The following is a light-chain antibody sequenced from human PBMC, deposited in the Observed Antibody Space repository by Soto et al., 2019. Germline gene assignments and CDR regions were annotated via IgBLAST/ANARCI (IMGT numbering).Light chain of an antibody. CDR3: QHLNNYPPFT. Sequence: EIVMTQSPATLSVSPGERATLSCRASQRLVGNLAWFQQKEGKAPKLLISGTFTLQSGVPSRFNGSGSGTDFTLTISRLQPEDFATYYCQHLNNYPPFTFGPGTKVDLE. CDR1: QRLVGN. V-gene: IGKV3-15*01. CDR2: GTF. J-gene: IGKJ3*01.